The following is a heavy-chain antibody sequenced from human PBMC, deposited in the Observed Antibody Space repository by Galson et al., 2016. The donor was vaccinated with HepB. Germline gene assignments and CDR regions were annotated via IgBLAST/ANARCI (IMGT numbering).Heavy chain of an antibody. CDR1: GFTFTNAW. J-gene: IGHJ4*02. CDR3: TTVLRKSRAADY. V-gene: IGHV3-15*01. CDR2: MKSKSDGGTT. Sequence: SLRLSCAASGFTFTNAWMTWVRQAPGKGLEWVGRMKSKSDGGTTYYAAPVKGRFTISRDDSQNTLYLQMNSLKTEDTAVYYCTTVLRKSRAADYWGQGTLLTVSS.